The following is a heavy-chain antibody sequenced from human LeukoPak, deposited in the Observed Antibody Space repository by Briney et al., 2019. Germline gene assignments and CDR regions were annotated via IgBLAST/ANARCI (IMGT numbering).Heavy chain of an antibody. CDR1: GGTFSSYA. CDR3: ARSRVRYSSSSVCDY. J-gene: IGHJ4*02. V-gene: IGHV1-69*13. CDR2: IIPIFGTA. D-gene: IGHD6-6*01. Sequence: SVKVSCKASGGTFSSYAISRVRQAPGQGLEWMGGIIPIFGTANYAQKFQGRVTITADESTSTAYMELSSLRSEDTAVYYCARSRVRYSSSSVCDYWGQGTLVTVSS.